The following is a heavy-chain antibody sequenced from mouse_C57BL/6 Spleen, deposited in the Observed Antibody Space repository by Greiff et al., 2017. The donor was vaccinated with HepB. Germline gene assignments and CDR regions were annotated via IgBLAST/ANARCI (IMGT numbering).Heavy chain of an antibody. CDR1: GYTFTDYN. Sequence: EVQLQQSGPELVKPGASVNIPCKASGYTFTDYNMDWVKQSHGKSLEWIGDINPNNGGTIYNQKFKGKATLTVDKSSSTAYMELRSLTSEDTALYYCARGDYDEGYFDYWGQGTTLTVSS. J-gene: IGHJ2*01. CDR3: ARGDYDEGYFDY. D-gene: IGHD2-4*01. V-gene: IGHV1-18*01. CDR2: INPNNGGT.